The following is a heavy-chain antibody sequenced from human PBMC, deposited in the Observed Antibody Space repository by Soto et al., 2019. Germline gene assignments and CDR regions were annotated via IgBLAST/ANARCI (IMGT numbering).Heavy chain of an antibody. CDR1: GGSISSYY. V-gene: IGHV4-59*08. CDR3: ARLGGYCSGGSCYGYYYYYMDV. CDR2: IYYSGST. Sequence: SETLSLTCTVSGGSISSYYWSWIGQPPGKGLEGIGYIYYSGSTNYNPSLKSRVTISVDTSKNQFSLKLSSVTAADTAVYYCARLGGYCSGGSCYGYYYYYMDVWGKGTTVTVSS. D-gene: IGHD2-15*01. J-gene: IGHJ6*03.